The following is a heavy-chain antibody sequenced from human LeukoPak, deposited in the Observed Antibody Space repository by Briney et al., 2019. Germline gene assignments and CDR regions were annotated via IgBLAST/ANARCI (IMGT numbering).Heavy chain of an antibody. J-gene: IGHJ6*04. D-gene: IGHD4-11*01. Sequence: GGSLRLSCAASGFTFSSYEMNWVRQAPGKGLEWVSYISGSGSTIYYADSVKGRFTISRDNAKHSLYLQMNSLRAEDTAVYYCARLTTQVDVWGKGTTVTVSS. CDR3: ARLTTQVDV. CDR2: ISGSGSTI. V-gene: IGHV3-48*03. CDR1: GFTFSSYE.